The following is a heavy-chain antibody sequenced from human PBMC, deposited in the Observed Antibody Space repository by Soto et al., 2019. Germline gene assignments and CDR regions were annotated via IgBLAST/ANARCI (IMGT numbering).Heavy chain of an antibody. CDR2: INHSGST. CDR1: GGSFSGYY. Sequence: SETLSLTCAVYGGSFSGYYWSWIRQPPGKGLEWIGEINHSGSTNYNPSLKSRVTISVDTSKNQFSLKLSSVTAADTAVYYCGRGIAAAGTVSSIDYWGQGTLVTVSS. J-gene: IGHJ4*02. CDR3: GRGIAAAGTVSSIDY. D-gene: IGHD6-13*01. V-gene: IGHV4-34*01.